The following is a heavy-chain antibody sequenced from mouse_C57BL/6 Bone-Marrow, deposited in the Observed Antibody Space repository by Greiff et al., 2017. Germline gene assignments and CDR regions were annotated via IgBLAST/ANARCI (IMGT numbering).Heavy chain of an antibody. Sequence: VQLQQSGPELVRPGVSVKISCKGSGYTFTDYAMHWVKQSPAKSLEWIGVISTYSGDASYNQKFKGKATMTVDKSSSTASMELARLTSEDSAVYYCAREGYDDGLGGQGTRVTVSA. D-gene: IGHD2-4*01. CDR3: AREGYDDGL. CDR2: ISTYSGDA. CDR1: GYTFTDYA. J-gene: IGHJ3*01. V-gene: IGHV1-67*01.